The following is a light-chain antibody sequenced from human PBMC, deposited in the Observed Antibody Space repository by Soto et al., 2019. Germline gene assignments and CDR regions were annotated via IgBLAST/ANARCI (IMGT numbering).Light chain of an antibody. Sequence: QSVLTQPPSASGTPGQRVTISCSGSSSNIGTYSVSWYQQVPGTAPRLLIYSDNQRPSGVPDRFSASKSGASASLAISGLQSEDEAYFYCAAWDDSLNGCVFGTGTKLTVL. J-gene: IGLJ1*01. CDR1: SSNIGTYS. CDR2: SDN. CDR3: AAWDDSLNGCV. V-gene: IGLV1-44*01.